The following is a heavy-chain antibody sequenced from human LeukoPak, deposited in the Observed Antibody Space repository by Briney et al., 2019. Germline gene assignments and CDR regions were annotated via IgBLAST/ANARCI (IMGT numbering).Heavy chain of an antibody. J-gene: IGHJ3*02. D-gene: IGHD1-26*01. CDR2: ISSNGGST. CDR1: GFTFSSYA. CDR3: ARDQGRGKFVVGSLDAFDI. V-gene: IGHV3-64*01. Sequence: QPGGSLRLTCAASGFTFSSYAMHWVRQAPGKGLEYVSAISSNGGSTYYANSVKGRFTISRDNSKNTLYLQMGSLRAEDMAVYYCARDQGRGKFVVGSLDAFDIWGQGTMVTVSS.